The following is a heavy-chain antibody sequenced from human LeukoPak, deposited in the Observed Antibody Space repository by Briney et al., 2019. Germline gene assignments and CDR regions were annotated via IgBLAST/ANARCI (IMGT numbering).Heavy chain of an antibody. CDR3: ARDERSAAAGSAYYLDS. Sequence: ASVKVSCKASGYSFTNCGISWVRQAPGQGLEWMGWISGFNGNANFAPKLQDRVTLTTDASTSTAYMKLRSLRSDDTAVYYCARDERSAAAGSAYYLDSWGQGTLVTVSS. CDR2: ISGFNGNA. V-gene: IGHV1-18*01. CDR1: GYSFTNCG. D-gene: IGHD3-10*01. J-gene: IGHJ4*02.